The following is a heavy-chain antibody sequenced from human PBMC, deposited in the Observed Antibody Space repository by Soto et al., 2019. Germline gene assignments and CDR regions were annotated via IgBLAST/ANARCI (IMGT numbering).Heavy chain of an antibody. J-gene: IGHJ4*02. CDR2: IYYTGSI. Sequence: SETLSLTCTVSGGSFSSYYWSWIRQPPGKGLEWIGYIYYTGSIIYNPSLKSRVTMSVDMSMKQFSLKLNSVTAADTAVYYCARTTTRENYFDYWGQGTLVTVSS. CDR1: GGSFSSYY. D-gene: IGHD2-15*01. V-gene: IGHV4-59*01. CDR3: ARTTTRENYFDY.